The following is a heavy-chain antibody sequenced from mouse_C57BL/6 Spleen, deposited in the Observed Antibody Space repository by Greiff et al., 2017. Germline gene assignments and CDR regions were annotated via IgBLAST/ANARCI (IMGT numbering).Heavy chain of an antibody. CDR3: TTGDYGRSTPYCFDY. D-gene: IGHD1-1*01. Sequence: EVQLQQSGPGLVKPSQSLSLTCSVTGYSITSGYYWNWIRQFPGNKLEWMGHISYDCSNNYNPSLKNRISITRDTSKNQFFLKLKSVATEDTATYYCTTGDYGRSTPYCFDYWGQGTTLTVST. CDR2: ISYDCSN. V-gene: IGHV3-6*01. J-gene: IGHJ2*01. CDR1: GYSITSGYY.